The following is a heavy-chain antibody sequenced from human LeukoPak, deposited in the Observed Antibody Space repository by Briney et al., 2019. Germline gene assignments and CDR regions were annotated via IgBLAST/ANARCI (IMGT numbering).Heavy chain of an antibody. CDR3: ARRSNYPYYYGMDV. V-gene: IGHV1-69*13. J-gene: IGHJ6*02. D-gene: IGHD4-11*01. CDR1: GGTFISYA. Sequence: ASVKVSCKASGGTFISYAISWVRQAPGQGLEWMGGIVPIFGTANYAQKFQGRVTITADESTSTAYMELSSLRSEDTAVYYCARRSNYPYYYGMDVWGQGTTVTVSS. CDR2: IVPIFGTA.